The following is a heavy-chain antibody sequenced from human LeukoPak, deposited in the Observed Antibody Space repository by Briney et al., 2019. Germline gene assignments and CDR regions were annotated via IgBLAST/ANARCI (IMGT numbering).Heavy chain of an antibody. Sequence: GGSLRLSCAASGFTFSSYGMHWVRQAPGKGLEWVAVIWYDGSNKYYADSVKGRFTISRDNSKNTLCLQMNSLRAEDTAVYYCARDGSSSWSAPDYWGQGTLVTVSS. CDR3: ARDGSSSWSAPDY. J-gene: IGHJ4*02. D-gene: IGHD6-13*01. CDR2: IWYDGSNK. V-gene: IGHV3-33*01. CDR1: GFTFSSYG.